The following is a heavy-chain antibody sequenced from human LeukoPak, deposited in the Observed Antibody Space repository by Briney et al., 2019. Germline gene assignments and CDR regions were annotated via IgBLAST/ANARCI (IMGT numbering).Heavy chain of an antibody. Sequence: PSETLSLTCTVSGGSISSYYWSWIRQPPGKGLEWIGYIYYSESTNYNPSLKSRVTISVDTSKNQFSLKLSSVTAADTAVYYCARVRCSSTSCYATQWGKGTTVTVSS. CDR3: ARVRCSSTSCYATQ. CDR1: GGSISSYY. V-gene: IGHV4-59*01. CDR2: IYYSEST. J-gene: IGHJ6*04. D-gene: IGHD2-2*01.